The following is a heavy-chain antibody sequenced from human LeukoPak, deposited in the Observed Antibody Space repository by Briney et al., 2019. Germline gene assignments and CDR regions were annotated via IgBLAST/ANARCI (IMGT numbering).Heavy chain of an antibody. CDR1: GFTFSSYA. CDR3: ANSDGRSGELSLSGLDPGFDY. D-gene: IGHD3-16*02. Sequence: GGSLRLSCAASGFTFSSYAMSWVRQAPGKGLEWDSAISGSGGSTYYADSVKGRFTISRDNSKNTLYLQMNNLRAEDTAVYYCANSDGRSGELSLSGLDPGFDYWGQGTLVTVSS. CDR2: ISGSGGST. J-gene: IGHJ4*02. V-gene: IGHV3-23*01.